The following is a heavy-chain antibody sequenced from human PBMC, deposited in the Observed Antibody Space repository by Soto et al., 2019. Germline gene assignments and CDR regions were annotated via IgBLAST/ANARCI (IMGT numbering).Heavy chain of an antibody. CDR1: GGSISSGGYY. J-gene: IGHJ3*02. CDR3: ARDSPPAGSHI. V-gene: IGHV4-31*03. CDR2: IYYSGST. D-gene: IGHD2-2*01. Sequence: PSETLSLTCTVSGGSISSGGYYWSWIRQHPGKGLEWIGYIYYSGSTYYNPSLKSRVTISVDTSKNQFSLKLSSVTAADTAVYYCARDSPPAGSHIWGQGTMVTVSS.